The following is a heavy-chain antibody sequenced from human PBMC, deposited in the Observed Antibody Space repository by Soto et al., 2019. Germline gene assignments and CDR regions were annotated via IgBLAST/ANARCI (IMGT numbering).Heavy chain of an antibody. CDR1: GFTFNKHA. V-gene: IGHV3-23*01. D-gene: IGHD3-10*01. CDR2: ISGTGSSI. CDR3: AKDQGYSGSGSYYQLDY. J-gene: IGHJ4*02. Sequence: PGGSLRLSCAASGFTFNKHAMSWVRQAPGKGLEWVSAISGTGSSIYYADSVKGRFTISRDNSKNTLYLQMNSLRAEDTAVYYCAKDQGYSGSGSYYQLDYWGQGALVTVSS.